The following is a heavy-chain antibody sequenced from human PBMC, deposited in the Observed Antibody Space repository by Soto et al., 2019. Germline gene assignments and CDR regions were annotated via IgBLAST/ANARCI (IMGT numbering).Heavy chain of an antibody. CDR2: IGTAGDT. J-gene: IGHJ4*02. CDR1: GFTFSGFD. V-gene: IGHV3-13*01. D-gene: IGHD2-15*01. CDR3: ARGQEVGAHFFDS. Sequence: GSLRLSCEASGFTFSGFDMHWVRQPTGKGLEWVSTIGTAGDTYYAVSVKGRFTISRDNAKNSLSLQMNSLRAGDTAVYFCARGQEVGAHFFDSWGQGTQV.